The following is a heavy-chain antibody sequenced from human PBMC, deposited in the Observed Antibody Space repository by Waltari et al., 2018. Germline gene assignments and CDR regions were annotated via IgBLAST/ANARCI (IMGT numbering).Heavy chain of an antibody. CDR1: GYTFPDYY. CDR3: ATGPQRITMIVVGY. Sequence: EVQLVQSGAEVKKPGATVKISCTASGYTFPDYYLHWVQQAPGKGLEWMGRVDPEDGETIYAEKFQGRVTITADTSTDTAYMELSSLRSEDTAVYYCATGPQRITMIVVGYWGQGTLVTVSS. J-gene: IGHJ4*02. V-gene: IGHV1-69-2*01. CDR2: VDPEDGET. D-gene: IGHD3-22*01.